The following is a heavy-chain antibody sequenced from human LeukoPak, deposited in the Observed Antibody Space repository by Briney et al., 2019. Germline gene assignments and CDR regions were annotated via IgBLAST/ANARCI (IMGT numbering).Heavy chain of an antibody. V-gene: IGHV1-2*04. J-gene: IGHJ4*02. CDR2: INPNSGGT. Sequence: ASVKVSCRASGYTFTGYYMHWVRQVPGQGLEWMGWINPNSGGTNYAQKFQGWVTMTRDTSISTAYMELSRLRSDDTAVYYCARAPSGFTYGPGDHWGQGTLVTVSS. CDR1: GYTFTGYY. D-gene: IGHD5-18*01. CDR3: ARAPSGFTYGPGDH.